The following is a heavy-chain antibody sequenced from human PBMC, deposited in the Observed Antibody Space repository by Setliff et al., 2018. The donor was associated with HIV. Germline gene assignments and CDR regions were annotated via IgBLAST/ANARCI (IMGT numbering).Heavy chain of an antibody. CDR3: ARDRAESYYYYYYYMDV. CDR2: ISSSSSYI. CDR1: GLPFCSYT. D-gene: IGHD3-10*01. V-gene: IGHV3-21*01. J-gene: IGHJ6*03. Sequence: LNPYCAASGLPFCSYTMNWVRQAPGKGLEWVSSISSSSSYIYYADSVKGRFTISRDNAKNSLYLQMNSLRAEDTAEYYCARDRAESYYYYYYYMDVWGKGTTVTVSS.